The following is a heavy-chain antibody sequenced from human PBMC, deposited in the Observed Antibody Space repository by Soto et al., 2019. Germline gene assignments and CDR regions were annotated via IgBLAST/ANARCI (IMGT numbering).Heavy chain of an antibody. D-gene: IGHD5-12*01. Sequence: EAQLVESGGGLVQPGGSLRLSCAASGFTFSNYEMHWVRQAPGKGLEYVSGISDNGSHTDYAKSVKGRFTISRDNSENTLYLQMGGLRVEDMALYYCARGGYGRRWLHVYLDVWGKGTTVTVSS. CDR1: GFTFSNYE. V-gene: IGHV3-64*01. CDR2: ISDNGSHT. CDR3: ARGGYGRRWLHVYLDV. J-gene: IGHJ6*03.